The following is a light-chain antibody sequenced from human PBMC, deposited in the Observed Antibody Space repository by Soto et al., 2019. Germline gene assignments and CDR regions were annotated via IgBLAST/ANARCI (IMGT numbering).Light chain of an antibody. CDR2: GAS. Sequence: EIVLTQSPGTLSLSPGERATLSCRASQSVSSSYLAWYQQKPGQAPRLLIYGASSRATGIPDRFSGSGSGTDFTLTINRLEPEDFAVYYCREITFGGGTKVDIK. J-gene: IGKJ4*01. CDR1: QSVSSSY. CDR3: REIT. V-gene: IGKV3-20*01.